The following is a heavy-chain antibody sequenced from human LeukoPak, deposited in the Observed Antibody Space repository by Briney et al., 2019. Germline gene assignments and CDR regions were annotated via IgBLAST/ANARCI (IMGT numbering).Heavy chain of an antibody. D-gene: IGHD6-6*01. CDR2: IYHSGST. CDR3: ARGGAARLHFQN. CDR1: GGSISTYY. V-gene: IGHV4-59*01. J-gene: IGHJ1*01. Sequence: SETLSLTCTVSGGSISTYYWNWLRQPPGKGLEWIGYIYHSGSTNYNPSLQSRVTISIDTSKNQFSLNLNSVTAADTAVYYCARGGAARLHFQNWGQGTLVTVSS.